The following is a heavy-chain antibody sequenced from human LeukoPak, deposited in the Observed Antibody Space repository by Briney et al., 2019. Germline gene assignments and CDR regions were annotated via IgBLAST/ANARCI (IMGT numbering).Heavy chain of an antibody. CDR3: ARGPASVYYYDSSGYYSGFDY. CDR2: INPNSGGT. CDR1: GYTLTDYY. J-gene: IGHJ4*02. D-gene: IGHD3-22*01. V-gene: IGHV1-2*02. Sequence: ASVKVSCKASGYTLTDYYMHWVRQAPGQGLEWMGWINPNSGGTNYAQKFQGRVTMTRDTSISTAYMELSRLRSDDTAVYYCARGPASVYYYDSSGYYSGFDYWGQGTLVTVSS.